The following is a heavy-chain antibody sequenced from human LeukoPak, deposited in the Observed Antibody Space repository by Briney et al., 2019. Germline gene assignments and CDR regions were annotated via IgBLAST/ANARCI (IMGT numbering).Heavy chain of an antibody. J-gene: IGHJ1*01. V-gene: IGHV1-58*02. CDR1: GFTLTSSA. Sequence: SVKVSCKASGFTLTSSAMQWVRQARGQRLEWIGWIVVGSGNTNYAQKFQERVTITRDMSTSTAYMELSSLRSEDTAVYYCARLKYYYDSSGYRAEYFQHWGQGTLVAVSS. D-gene: IGHD3-22*01. CDR3: ARLKYYYDSSGYRAEYFQH. CDR2: IVVGSGNT.